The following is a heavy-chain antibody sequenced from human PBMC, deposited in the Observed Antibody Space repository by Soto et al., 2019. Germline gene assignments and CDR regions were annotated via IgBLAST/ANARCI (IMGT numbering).Heavy chain of an antibody. V-gene: IGHV1-69*01. CDR1: GGTFSSYA. J-gene: IGHJ3*02. CDR3: ARTYYYDSSGYYGAFDI. D-gene: IGHD3-22*01. Sequence: QVQLVQSGAEVKKPGSSVKVSCKASGGTFSSYAISWVRQAPGQGLEWMGGIIPIFGTANYAQKFQGRVTITADESTSTAYMELGSLRSEDTAVYYCARTYYYDSSGYYGAFDIWGQGTMVTVSS. CDR2: IIPIFGTA.